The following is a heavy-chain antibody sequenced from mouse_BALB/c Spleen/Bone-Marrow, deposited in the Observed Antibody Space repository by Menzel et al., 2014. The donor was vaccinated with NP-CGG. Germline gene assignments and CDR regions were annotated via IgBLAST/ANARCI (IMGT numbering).Heavy chain of an antibody. CDR3: ARFAITPAHFDY. D-gene: IGHD1-2*01. Sequence: VQLQESGAELVRPGASVKLSCKTSGYIFTSYWIHWVKQRSGQGLGWIARIYPGTGSTYYNEKFKGKATLTADKSSSTAYMQLSSLKSEDAAVYFCARFAITPAHFDYWGQGPSRTVSS. J-gene: IGHJ2*02. V-gene: IGHV1S132*01. CDR1: GYIFTSYW. CDR2: IYPGTGST.